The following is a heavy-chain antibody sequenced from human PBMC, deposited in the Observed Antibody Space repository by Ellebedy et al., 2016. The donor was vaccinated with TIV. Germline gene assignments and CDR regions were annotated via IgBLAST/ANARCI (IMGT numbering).Heavy chain of an antibody. D-gene: IGHD2-15*01. J-gene: IGHJ4*02. CDR1: GFTFDDYA. CDR3: AKGGVVVVAATSDY. Sequence: GGSLRLXXAASGFTFDDYAMHWVRQAPGKGLEWVSAISGSGGSTYYADSVKGRFTISRDNSKNTLYLQMNSLRAEDTAVYYCAKGGVVVVAATSDYWGQGTLVTVSS. CDR2: ISGSGGST. V-gene: IGHV3-23*01.